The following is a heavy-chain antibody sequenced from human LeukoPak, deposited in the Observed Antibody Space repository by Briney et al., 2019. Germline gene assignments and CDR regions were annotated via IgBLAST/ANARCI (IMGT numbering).Heavy chain of an antibody. CDR1: GGSISSYY. V-gene: IGHV4-4*07. D-gene: IGHD2-21*01. CDR3: ARGGGDWGFHQSDY. CDR2: IYTSRST. Sequence: SETLSLTCTVSGGSISSYYWGWIRQPAGKGLEWIGRIYTSRSTNYNPSLKSRATMSVDTSKNQFSLKLSSVTAADTAVYYCARGGGDWGFHQSDYWGQGTLVTVSS. J-gene: IGHJ4*02.